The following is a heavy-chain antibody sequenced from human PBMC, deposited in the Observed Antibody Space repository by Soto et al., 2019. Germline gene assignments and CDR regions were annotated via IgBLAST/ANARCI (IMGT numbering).Heavy chain of an antibody. D-gene: IGHD2-15*01. CDR1: GYTFTRCT. Sequence: ASVELSSKASGYTFTRCTLNWPRQAPGQRLEWMGWINPDNGNTKSSQKFQDRVIITRDTSASTAYMDLSSLRSEDTAVYYCARGIATGQLDPWGQGTLVTVSS. CDR2: INPDNGNT. V-gene: IGHV1-3*01. CDR3: ARGIATGQLDP. J-gene: IGHJ5*02.